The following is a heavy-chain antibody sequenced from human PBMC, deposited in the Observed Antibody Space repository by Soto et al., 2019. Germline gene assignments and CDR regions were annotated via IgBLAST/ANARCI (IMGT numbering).Heavy chain of an antibody. Sequence: QVKLVQSGAEVKKPGASVKVSCKAADYTFTSYGISWVRQAPGQGLEWMGWTSTYNGNTNYAQKIQGRVTMTTDTSTSPANMELRSLRSDDTDVYYCASGIAAAFDFWGQGTLVTVSS. J-gene: IGHJ4*02. V-gene: IGHV1-18*01. CDR1: DYTFTSYG. CDR2: TSTYNGNT. D-gene: IGHD6-13*01. CDR3: ASGIAAAFDF.